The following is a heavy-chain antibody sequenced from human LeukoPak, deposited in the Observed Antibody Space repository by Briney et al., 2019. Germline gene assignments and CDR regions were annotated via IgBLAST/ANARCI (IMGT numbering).Heavy chain of an antibody. J-gene: IGHJ2*01. Sequence: SETLSLTCTVSGGSISSDYWSWIRQPPGKGLEWIGYIYYSGSTNYNPSLKSRVTISVDTSKNQFSLKLSSVTAADTAVYYCARDTYGDWYFDLWGRGTLVTVSS. D-gene: IGHD3-10*01. CDR2: IYYSGST. CDR1: GGSISSDY. V-gene: IGHV4-59*13. CDR3: ARDTYGDWYFDL.